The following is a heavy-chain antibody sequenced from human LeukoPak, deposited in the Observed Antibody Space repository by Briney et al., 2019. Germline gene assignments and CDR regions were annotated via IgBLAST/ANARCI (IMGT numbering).Heavy chain of an antibody. CDR3: ARQHGSGGYYSRAIDY. J-gene: IGHJ4*02. CDR2: IYPGDSDT. D-gene: IGHD3-10*01. V-gene: IGHV5-51*01. CDR1: GYTFTTSW. Sequence: GESLKISCKGSGYTFTTSWIGWVRQMPGKGLEWMGGIYPGDSDTRYSPSFQGQVTISADKSISTAYLQWSSLKASDTAMYYCARQHGSGGYYSRAIDYWGQGTLVTVSS.